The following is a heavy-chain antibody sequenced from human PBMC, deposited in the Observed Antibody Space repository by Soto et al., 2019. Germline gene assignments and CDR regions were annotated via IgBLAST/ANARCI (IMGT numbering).Heavy chain of an antibody. J-gene: IGHJ6*02. CDR3: ARSQGSSTSLEIYYYYYYGMDV. CDR1: GGTFSSYA. CDR2: IIPISGTA. Sequence: QVQLVQSGAEVKKPGSSVKVSCKASGGTFSSYAISWVRQAPGQGLEWMGGIIPISGTANYAQKLQGRVTSTADETTSTAYTELSSLRSEATAVYYCARSQGSSTSLEIYYYYYYGMDVWGQGTMVTVSS. V-gene: IGHV1-69*01. D-gene: IGHD2-2*01.